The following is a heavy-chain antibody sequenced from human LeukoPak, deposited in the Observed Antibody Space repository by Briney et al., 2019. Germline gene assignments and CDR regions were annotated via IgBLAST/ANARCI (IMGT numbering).Heavy chain of an antibody. CDR2: IIPIFGTA. CDR3: ARAAARRMPSHYFDY. V-gene: IGHV1-69*05. D-gene: IGHD6-6*01. J-gene: IGHJ4*02. Sequence: ASVTVSCKASGGTFSSYAISWVRQAPGQGLEWMGGIIPIFGTANYAQKFQGRVTITTDESTSTAYMELSSLRSEDTAVYYCARAAARRMPSHYFDYWGQGTLVTVSS. CDR1: GGTFSSYA.